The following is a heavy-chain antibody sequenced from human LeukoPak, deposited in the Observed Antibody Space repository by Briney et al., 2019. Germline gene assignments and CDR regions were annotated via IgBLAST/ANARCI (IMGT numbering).Heavy chain of an antibody. D-gene: IGHD4-23*01. CDR2: IRYDGSQK. Sequence: GGSLRLSCAASGFSLSSYWMSWVRQAPGKGLEWVANIRYDGSQKYYVDSVKGRFTISSDSPTNSLFLQMNSLRAEDTAVYYCERLRGNTYFEYWGQGTLVTVSS. J-gene: IGHJ4*02. CDR3: ERLRGNTYFEY. V-gene: IGHV3-7*01. CDR1: GFSLSSYW.